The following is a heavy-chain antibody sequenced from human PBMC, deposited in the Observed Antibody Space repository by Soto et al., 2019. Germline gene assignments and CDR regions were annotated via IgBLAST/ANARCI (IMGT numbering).Heavy chain of an antibody. Sequence: SETLSLTCTVSGGSISSGGYYWSWIRQHPGKGLGWIGYIYYSGSTYYNPSLKSRVTISVDTSKNQFSLKLNSVTAADTAVYYCARVLLYHDDSSDIYYYYGMDVWGEGTTVTVSS. D-gene: IGHD3-22*01. V-gene: IGHV4-31*03. CDR1: GGSISSGGYY. CDR2: IYYSGST. J-gene: IGHJ6*04. CDR3: ARVLLYHDDSSDIYYYYGMDV.